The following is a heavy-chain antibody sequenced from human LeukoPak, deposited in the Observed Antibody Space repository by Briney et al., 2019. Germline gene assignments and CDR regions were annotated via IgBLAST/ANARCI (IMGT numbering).Heavy chain of an antibody. J-gene: IGHJ4*02. CDR2: IYYSGST. D-gene: IGHD3-22*01. Sequence: SETLSLTCTVSGGSISTYYWNWIRQPPGKGLEWIGYIYYSGSTNYNPSLKSRVTISVDTSKNQFSLKLSSVTAADTAVYYCARGAYYYDSSGYEGHFDYWGQGTLVTVSS. CDR3: ARGAYYYDSSGYEGHFDY. CDR1: GGSISTYY. V-gene: IGHV4-59*01.